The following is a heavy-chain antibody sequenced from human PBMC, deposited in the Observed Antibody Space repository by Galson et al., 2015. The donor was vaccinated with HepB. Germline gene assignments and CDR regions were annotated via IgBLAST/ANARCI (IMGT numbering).Heavy chain of an antibody. D-gene: IGHD6-13*01. CDR1: GGSFRGYC. J-gene: IGHJ5*02. CDR3: ARGREQQLVGWFDP. V-gene: IGHV4-34*01. CDR2: INHSGST. Sequence: EPLSLTCAVFGGSFRGYCCSWLRQPPGKGLEWIGEINHSGSTNYNPSLKSRVTISVDTSKNQFYLKLSSVTAADTAVYYCARGREQQLVGWFDPWGQGTLVTVSS.